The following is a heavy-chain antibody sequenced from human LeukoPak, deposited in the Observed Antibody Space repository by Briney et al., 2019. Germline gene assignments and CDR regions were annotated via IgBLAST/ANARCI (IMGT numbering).Heavy chain of an antibody. V-gene: IGHV3-30*04. CDR1: GFTFSTYT. D-gene: IGHD2-2*01. CDR2: TSYDGTNT. J-gene: IGHJ6*02. CDR3: XRGXHQSQSSPLPHYYYGMDV. Sequence: GSLRLSCAASGFTFSTYTIHWVRQAPGEGLEWVAVTSYDGTNTYYADSVKGRFSISRDNTKNTLYLQMSSLRPDDTAVYYXXRGXHQSQSSPLPHYYYGMDVWGQGTTVAVSS.